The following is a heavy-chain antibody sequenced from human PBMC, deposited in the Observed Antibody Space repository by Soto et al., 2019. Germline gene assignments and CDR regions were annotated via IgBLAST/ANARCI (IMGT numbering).Heavy chain of an antibody. CDR3: AHSGPTIVGVVIRGGFDP. Sequence: QITLKESGPTLVKPTQTLTLTCTFSGFSLSTSGVGVGWIRQPPGKALEWLALIYWDDDKRYSPSLKSRLTLTQDXXKXQXXLTMTNMDPVDTATYYCAHSGPTIVGVVIRGGFDPWGQGTLVTVSS. CDR1: GFSLSTSGVG. D-gene: IGHD3-3*01. CDR2: IYWDDDK. V-gene: IGHV2-5*02. J-gene: IGHJ5*02.